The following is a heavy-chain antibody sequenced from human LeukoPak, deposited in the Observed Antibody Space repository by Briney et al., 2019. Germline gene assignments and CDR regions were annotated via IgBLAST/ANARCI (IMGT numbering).Heavy chain of an antibody. J-gene: IGHJ5*02. CDR2: IYTSGST. CDR1: GGSISSYY. V-gene: IGHV4-4*07. CDR3: ARDGIAAAAEGWFDP. D-gene: IGHD6-13*01. Sequence: SETLSLTCTVSGGSISSYYWSWIRQPAGKGLEWIGRIYTSGSTNYNPSLKSRVTISVDKSKNQFYLKLSSVTAADTAVYYCARDGIAAAAEGWFDPWGQGTLVTVSS.